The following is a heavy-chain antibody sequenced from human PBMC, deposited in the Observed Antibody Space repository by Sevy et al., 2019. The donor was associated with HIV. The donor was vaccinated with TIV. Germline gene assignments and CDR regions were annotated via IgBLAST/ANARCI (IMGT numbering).Heavy chain of an antibody. CDR3: AKGVSPVTTTHPRHYCVFYMDV. J-gene: IGHJ6*03. CDR1: GFSFSTYA. D-gene: IGHD1-1*01. Sequence: GGSLRLSCEVSGFSFSTYAMSWVRQAPGKGLEWVSAINGAGGSTYYADFLKDRVTISRDKSRNTLSLHMCGLEAEDTAVYYCAKGVSPVTTTHPRHYCVFYMDVWGKGNTVTVSS. CDR2: INGAGGST. V-gene: IGHV3-23*01.